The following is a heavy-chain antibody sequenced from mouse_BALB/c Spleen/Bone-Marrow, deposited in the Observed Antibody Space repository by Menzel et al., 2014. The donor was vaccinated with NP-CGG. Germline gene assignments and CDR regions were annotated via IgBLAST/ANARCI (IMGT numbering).Heavy chain of an antibody. J-gene: IGHJ2*01. CDR3: TIGGFDY. CDR2: INPSNGGT. V-gene: IGHV1S16*01. CDR1: GYTFTSYW. Sequence: QVQLQQSGAELVKPGASVKLSCKASGYTFTSYWMHWVRVRPGQGFEWIGEINPSNGGTNYNEKFKRKATLTVDKSSSTAYMQLSSLTSEDSAVYYCTIGGFDYWGQGTTLTVSS.